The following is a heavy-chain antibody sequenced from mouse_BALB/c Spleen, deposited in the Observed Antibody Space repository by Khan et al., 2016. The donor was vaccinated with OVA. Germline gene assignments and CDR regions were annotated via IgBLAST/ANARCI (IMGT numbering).Heavy chain of an antibody. V-gene: IGHV2-6-1*01. CDR3: ARHDRYFYAMDY. CDR2: IWSDGST. D-gene: IGHD2-14*01. CDR1: GFSLITYG. J-gene: IGHJ4*01. Sequence: VQLVESGPGLVAPSQSLSITCTISGFSLITYGVHWVRQPPGKGLEWLVVIWSDGSTTYNSALKSRLSISKDNSKHQAFLKMNSLQTDDTAMYYCARHDRYFYAMDYWGQGTSVTVSS.